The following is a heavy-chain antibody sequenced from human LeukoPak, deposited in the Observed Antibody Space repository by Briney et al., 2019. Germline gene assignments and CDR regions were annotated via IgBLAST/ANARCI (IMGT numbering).Heavy chain of an antibody. Sequence: GGSLRLSCAASGFTFDDYAMHWVRQAPGKGLEWVSGISWNSGRIGYADSVKGRFTISRDNAKNSLYLQMNSLRAEDTALYYCVKGSDFWSGYYFDYWGQGTQVTVSS. J-gene: IGHJ4*02. CDR1: GFTFDDYA. CDR3: VKGSDFWSGYYFDY. D-gene: IGHD3-3*01. V-gene: IGHV3-9*01. CDR2: ISWNSGRI.